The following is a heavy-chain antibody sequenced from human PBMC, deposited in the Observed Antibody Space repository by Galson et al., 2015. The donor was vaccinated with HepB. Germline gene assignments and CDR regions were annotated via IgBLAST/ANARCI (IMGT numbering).Heavy chain of an antibody. V-gene: IGHV3-30*18. D-gene: IGHD3-10*01. CDR1: GFIFSSCA. Sequence: SLRLSCAASGFIFSSCAMSWVRQAPGKGLEWVAVISYDGSNKYFSDSVKGRFTISRDNSKNTLYLQMNSLRAEDTAVYYCAKDENHYDSGSYSGYYYFHYWGQGTLVTVSS. CDR3: AKDENHYDSGSYSGYYYFHY. CDR2: ISYDGSNK. J-gene: IGHJ4*02.